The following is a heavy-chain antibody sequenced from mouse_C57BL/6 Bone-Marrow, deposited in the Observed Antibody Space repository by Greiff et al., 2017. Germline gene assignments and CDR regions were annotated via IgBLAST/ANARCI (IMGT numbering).Heavy chain of an antibody. V-gene: IGHV5-12*01. J-gene: IGHJ4*01. CDR1: GFTFSDYY. D-gene: IGHD2-2*01. CDR2: ISNGGGST. Sequence: EVKVVESGGGLVQPGGSLKLSCAASGFTFSDYYMYWVRQTPEKRLELVAYISNGGGSTYYPDTVKGRFTISRDNAKNTLYLQMSRLKSEDTAMYYCARQTPFYYGYDCYAMDYWGQGTSVTVSS. CDR3: ARQTPFYYGYDCYAMDY.